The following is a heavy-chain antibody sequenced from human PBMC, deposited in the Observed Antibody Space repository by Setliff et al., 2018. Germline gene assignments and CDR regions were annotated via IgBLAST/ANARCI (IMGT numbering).Heavy chain of an antibody. D-gene: IGHD2-2*01. CDR3: AKGYCSSTSCYVDY. J-gene: IGHJ4*02. CDR1: GFTFSDYY. CDR2: ISRGGSTI. Sequence: GGSLRLSCAASGFTFSDYYMNWIRQAPGKGLEWVSYISRGGSTIYYADSVKGRFTISRDNAKSSLYLQMNSLRAEDMALYYCAKGYCSSTSCYVDYWGQGTLVTVSS. V-gene: IGHV3-11*01.